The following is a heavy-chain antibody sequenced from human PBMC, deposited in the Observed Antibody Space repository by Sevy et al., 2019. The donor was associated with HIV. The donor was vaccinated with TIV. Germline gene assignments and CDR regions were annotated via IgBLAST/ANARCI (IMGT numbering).Heavy chain of an antibody. D-gene: IGHD3-22*01. CDR2: MNPNSGGR. CDR1: GYTFTSYD. J-gene: IGHJ3*02. CDR3: ARGYYYDGNGDDAFDI. V-gene: IGHV1-8*01. Sequence: ASVKVSCKASGYTFTSYDINWVRQATGQGLEWMGWMNPNSGGRGYAQKFQGGVTMTRDTSISTAYMELSSLRSEDTAVYYCARGYYYDGNGDDAFDIWGQGTMVTVSS.